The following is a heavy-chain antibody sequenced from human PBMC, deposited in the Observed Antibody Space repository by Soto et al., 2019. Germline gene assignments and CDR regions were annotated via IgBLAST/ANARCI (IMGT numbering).Heavy chain of an antibody. CDR3: ARDTYYYGSGSYGP. J-gene: IGHJ5*02. CDR1: GGSISSSSYY. CDR2: IYYSGST. V-gene: IGHV4-39*02. D-gene: IGHD3-10*01. Sequence: SETLSLTCTVSGGSISSSSYYWGWIRQPPGKGLEWIGSIYYSGSTYYNPSLKSRFTISRDNAKNSLYLQMNSLRAEDTAVYYCARDTYYYGSGSYGPWGQGTLVTVSS.